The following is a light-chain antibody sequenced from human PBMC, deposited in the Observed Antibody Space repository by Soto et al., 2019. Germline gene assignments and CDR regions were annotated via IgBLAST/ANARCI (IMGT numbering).Light chain of an antibody. CDR1: QSVGSFY. CDR3: QQYGSSPLFT. CDR2: GAS. V-gene: IGKV3-20*01. J-gene: IGKJ3*01. Sequence: TQSPSTLSASVGDRVTITCRASQSVGSFYLAWYQQKPGQAPRLLIYGASTRATNVSARFSGSGSGTDFTLTISRLEPEDFAVYYCQQYGSSPLFTFGPGTKVDIK.